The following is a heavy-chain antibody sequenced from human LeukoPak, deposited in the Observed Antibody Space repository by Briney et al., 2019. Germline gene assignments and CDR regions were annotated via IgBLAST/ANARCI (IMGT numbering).Heavy chain of an antibody. J-gene: IGHJ4*02. CDR3: AKDHSSGWRDFDY. D-gene: IGHD6-19*01. Sequence: GGSLRLSCAASGFPFSSYAMSWVRQAPGKGLEWVSIISGSGGSTYHADSVKGRFTISRDNSKNTLYLQMNGLRAEDTAVYYCAKDHSSGWRDFDYWGQGTLVTVSS. CDR1: GFPFSSYA. CDR2: ISGSGGST. V-gene: IGHV3-23*01.